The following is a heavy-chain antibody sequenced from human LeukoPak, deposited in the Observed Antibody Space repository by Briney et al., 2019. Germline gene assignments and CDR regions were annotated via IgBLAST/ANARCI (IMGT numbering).Heavy chain of an antibody. V-gene: IGHV3-23*01. Sequence: PGGSLRLSCAASGLTFSSHWMHWVRQAPGKGLEWVSVISGSGDNTYYADSVKGRFTISSDNSKNMLYLQMNSLRAEDTAVYYCAKWKYSNSGIDDYWGQGTLVTVSS. J-gene: IGHJ4*02. CDR3: AKWKYSNSGIDDY. CDR1: GLTFSSHW. D-gene: IGHD6-6*01. CDR2: ISGSGDNT.